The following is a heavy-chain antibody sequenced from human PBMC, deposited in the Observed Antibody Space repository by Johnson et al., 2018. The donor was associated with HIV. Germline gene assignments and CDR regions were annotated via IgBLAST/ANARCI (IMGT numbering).Heavy chain of an antibody. J-gene: IGHJ3*02. CDR3: AKDQYYYDSSGYSDVFDI. D-gene: IGHD3-22*01. CDR1: GFTFSSYG. CDR2: IRYDGSNK. V-gene: IGHV3-30*02. Sequence: QVQLVESGGGVVQPGGSLRLSCAASGFTFSSYGMHWVRQAPGKGLEWVAFIRYDGSNKYYADSVKGRFTISRDNSKNTLYLQMNSLRAEDTAVYYCAKDQYYYDSSGYSDVFDIWGQGTMVTVSS.